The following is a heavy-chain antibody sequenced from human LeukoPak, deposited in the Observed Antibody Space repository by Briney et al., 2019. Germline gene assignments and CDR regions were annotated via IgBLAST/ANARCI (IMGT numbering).Heavy chain of an antibody. CDR2: ISSSGSTI. V-gene: IGHV3-11*04. CDR1: GFTFSDYY. Sequence: GGSLRLSCAASGFTFSDYYMSWIRQAPGKGLEWVSYISSSGSTIYYADSVKGRFTISRDNAKNSLYLQMNSLRAEDTAVYYCARRTTNYYYYYMDVWGKGTTVTVSS. J-gene: IGHJ6*03. D-gene: IGHD1-1*01. CDR3: ARRTTNYYYYYMDV.